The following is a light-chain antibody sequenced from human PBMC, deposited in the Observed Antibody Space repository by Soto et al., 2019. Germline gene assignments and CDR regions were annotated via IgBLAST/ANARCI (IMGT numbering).Light chain of an antibody. J-gene: IGKJ5*01. CDR3: QNRGNWPN. Sequence: EIVLTQSPATLTVSPGESVPLPCRASENINNYFAWYQKRPGQAPRLLIYEASSRATGVPARIIGGGSANDFTLTISSLEPEVFAIYDCQNRGNWPNFGQGTRREIK. CDR1: ENINNY. CDR2: EAS. V-gene: IGKV3-11*01.